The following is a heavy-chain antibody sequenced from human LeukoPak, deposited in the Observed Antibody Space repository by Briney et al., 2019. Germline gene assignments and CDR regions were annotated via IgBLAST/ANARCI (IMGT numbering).Heavy chain of an antibody. V-gene: IGHV4-59*01. CDR3: ARVSLCPAYSGTYCYYFDY. CDR2: IYYSGTT. D-gene: IGHD1-26*01. CDR1: GGSISSYY. Sequence: SETLSLTCTVSGGSISSYYWSWIRQPPGKGLEWIGYIYYSGTTNYNPSLKNRVTISLDTSKNQFSLKLSSVTAADTAVYYCARVSLCPAYSGTYCYYFDYWGQGTLVTVSS. J-gene: IGHJ4*02.